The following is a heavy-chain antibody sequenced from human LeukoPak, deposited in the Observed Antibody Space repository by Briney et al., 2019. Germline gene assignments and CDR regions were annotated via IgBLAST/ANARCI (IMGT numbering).Heavy chain of an antibody. J-gene: IGHJ4*02. Sequence: AGGSLRLSCAASGFTFSNAWMSWVRQAPGKGLEWVCRIKSKTDGGTTDYAAPVKGRFTISRDDSKNTLYLQMNSLKTEDTAVYYCTTDATWIQLWLPYDYWGQGTLVTVSS. CDR2: IKSKTDGGTT. CDR1: GFTFSNAW. V-gene: IGHV3-15*01. D-gene: IGHD5-18*01. CDR3: TTDATWIQLWLPYDY.